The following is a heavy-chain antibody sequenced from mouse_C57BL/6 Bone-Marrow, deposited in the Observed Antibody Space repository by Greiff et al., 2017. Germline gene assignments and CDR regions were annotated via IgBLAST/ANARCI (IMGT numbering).Heavy chain of an antibody. CDR2: IFPGSGST. Sequence: QVQLQQSGPELVKPGASVKISCKASGYTFTDYYINWVKQRPGQGLEWIGWIFPGSGSTYYNEKFKGKATLTVDKSSSTAYMLLSSLTSEDSAVYFCAREGKGTAQAWEFAYWGQGTLVTVSA. CDR1: GYTFTDYY. J-gene: IGHJ3*01. CDR3: AREGKGTAQAWEFAY. D-gene: IGHD3-2*02. V-gene: IGHV1-75*01.